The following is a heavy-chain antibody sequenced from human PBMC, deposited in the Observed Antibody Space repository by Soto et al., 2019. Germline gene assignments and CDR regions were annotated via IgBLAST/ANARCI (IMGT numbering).Heavy chain of an antibody. Sequence: QVQLVESGGGVVQPGRSLRLSCVASGFTFSNNGIHWVRQAPGKGLEWVAVISSDRSKKYYADSVKGRFTISRDNSKNTLYLQMNSLRAEDTAVYYCAMDLYGGSSRFDYWGQGTRVTVSS. V-gene: IGHV3-30*03. CDR3: AMDLYGGSSRFDY. CDR2: ISSDRSKK. CDR1: GFTFSNNG. D-gene: IGHD2-15*01. J-gene: IGHJ4*02.